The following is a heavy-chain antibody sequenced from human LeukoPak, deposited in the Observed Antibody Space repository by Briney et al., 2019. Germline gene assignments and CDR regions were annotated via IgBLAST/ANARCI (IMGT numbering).Heavy chain of an antibody. J-gene: IGHJ4*02. D-gene: IGHD3-22*01. Sequence: GGSLRLSCAASGFTVSSNYMSWVRQAPGKGLEWVSVIYSGGSTYYADSVKGRFTISRDNSKNTLYLQMNSLRAEDTAAYYCARNYYDSSGYYVGSPPFFDYWGQGTLVTVSS. CDR1: GFTVSSNY. CDR3: ARNYYDSSGYYVGSPPFFDY. V-gene: IGHV3-66*02. CDR2: IYSGGST.